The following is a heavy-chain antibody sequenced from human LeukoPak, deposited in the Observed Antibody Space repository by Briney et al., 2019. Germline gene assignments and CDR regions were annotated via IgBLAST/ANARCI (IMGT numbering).Heavy chain of an antibody. V-gene: IGHV4-39*07. CDR3: ARGRITIFGVVIIRRANWFDP. J-gene: IGHJ5*02. CDR2: IYYSGST. Sequence: PSETLSLTCTVSGGSISSSSYYWGWIRQPPGKGLEWIGSIYYSGSTYYNPSLKSRVTISVDKSKNQFSLKLSSVTAADTAVYYCARGRITIFGVVIIRRANWFDPWGQGTLVTVSS. D-gene: IGHD3-3*01. CDR1: GGSISSSSYY.